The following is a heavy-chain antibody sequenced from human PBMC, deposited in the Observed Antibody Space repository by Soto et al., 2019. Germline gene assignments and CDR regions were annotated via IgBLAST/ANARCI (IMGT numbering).Heavy chain of an antibody. D-gene: IGHD2-15*01. Sequence: AGGSLRLSCAASGFTFSSYAMSWVRQAPGKGLEWVSAISGNGGSTYYADSVKGRFTISRDNSKNTLYLQMNSLRAEDTAVYYCAKVAGYCSGGSCYGFDYYYYGMDVWGQGTTVTVSS. CDR2: ISGNGGST. CDR3: AKVAGYCSGGSCYGFDYYYYGMDV. CDR1: GFTFSSYA. J-gene: IGHJ6*02. V-gene: IGHV3-23*01.